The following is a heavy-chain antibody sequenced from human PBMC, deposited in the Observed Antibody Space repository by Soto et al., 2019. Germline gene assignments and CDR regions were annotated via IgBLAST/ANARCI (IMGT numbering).Heavy chain of an antibody. Sequence: GGSLRLSCAASGFTFSSYWMHWVRQAPGKGLVWVSRINSDGSSTSYADSVKGRFTISRDNAENTLYLQMNSLRAEDTAVYYCARDLSSSWSGVYFDYWGQGTLVTVSS. J-gene: IGHJ4*02. CDR2: INSDGSST. D-gene: IGHD6-13*01. V-gene: IGHV3-74*01. CDR3: ARDLSSSWSGVYFDY. CDR1: GFTFSSYW.